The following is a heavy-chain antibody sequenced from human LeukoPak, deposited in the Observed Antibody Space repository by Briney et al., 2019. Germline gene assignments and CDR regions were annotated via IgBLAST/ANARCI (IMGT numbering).Heavy chain of an antibody. CDR3: ARDPAYGALDY. J-gene: IGHJ4*02. CDR1: GFSFSSSW. V-gene: IGHV3-7*01. Sequence: GGSLRLSCAASGFSFSSSWMTWVRQAPGKGLEWVANMNQDGSAKGYVDSVKGRFTISRDNAKNSLYLQMNSLRAEDTAVYYCARDPAYGALDYWGQRTLVTVSS. D-gene: IGHD4-17*01. CDR2: MNQDGSAK.